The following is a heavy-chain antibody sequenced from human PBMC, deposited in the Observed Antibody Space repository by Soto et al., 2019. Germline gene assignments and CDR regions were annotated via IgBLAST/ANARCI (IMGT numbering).Heavy chain of an antibody. D-gene: IGHD2-21*02. CDR3: ATRTAYCGGVCRYYFDY. CDR2: FDPEDGET. CDR1: GYTLTELS. J-gene: IGHJ4*01. Sequence: DSVKVSCKVSGYTLTELSMHWVRQAPGKGLEWMGGFDPEDGETIYAQKFQGRVTMTEDTSTDTAYMELSSLRSEDTAVYYCATRTAYCGGVCRYYFDYWGQGTLVT. V-gene: IGHV1-24*01.